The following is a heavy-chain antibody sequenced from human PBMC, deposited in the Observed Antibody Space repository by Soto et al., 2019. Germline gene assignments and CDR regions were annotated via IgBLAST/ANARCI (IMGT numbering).Heavy chain of an antibody. J-gene: IGHJ4*02. Sequence: QVPLVESGGGVVQPGRSLRLSCVGSGFTFSNYGMHWVRQAPGKGLEWVAVIWYDGSNKYYADYVKGRFTVSRDNCKITLSLQMDSLIVEETAVYYCSGNFDFWGQGTLVTVSS. CDR3: SGNFDF. D-gene: IGHD1-26*01. V-gene: IGHV3-33*01. CDR2: IWYDGSNK. CDR1: GFTFSNYG.